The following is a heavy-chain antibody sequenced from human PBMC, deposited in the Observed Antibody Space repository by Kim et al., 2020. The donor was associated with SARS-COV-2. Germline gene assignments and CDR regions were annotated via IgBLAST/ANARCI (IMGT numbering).Heavy chain of an antibody. CDR2: IYFSGST. J-gene: IGHJ4*02. V-gene: IGHV4-59*08. CDR3: ARRAVYTYGYNFDY. Sequence: SETLSLTCTVSGGSIGTYYWNWIRQPPGKGLEWIGYIYFSGSTNYNTNYNRSLQSRVTISLDSSKNQFSLKLSSVTAADTAVYYCARRAVYTYGYNFDYWGQGTLVTVSS. D-gene: IGHD5-18*01. CDR1: GGSIGTYY.